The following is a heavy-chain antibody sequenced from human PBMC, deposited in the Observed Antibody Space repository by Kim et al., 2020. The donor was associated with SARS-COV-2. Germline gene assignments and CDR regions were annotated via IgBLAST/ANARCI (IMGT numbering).Heavy chain of an antibody. J-gene: IGHJ2*01. CDR3: ARDHREWLQYTANWYFDL. D-gene: IGHD3-3*01. Sequence: SETLSLTCTVSGGSVISGGHYWSWIRQPPGKGLEWIGYIYYSGSTNYNPSLKSRVTISVDTSKNQFSLKLSSVTAADTAVYYCARDHREWLQYTANWYFDLWGRGTLVTVSS. CDR2: IYYSGST. V-gene: IGHV4-61*08. CDR1: GGSVISGGHY.